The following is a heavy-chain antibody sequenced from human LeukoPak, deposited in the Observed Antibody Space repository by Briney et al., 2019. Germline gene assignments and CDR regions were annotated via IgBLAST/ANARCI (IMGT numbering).Heavy chain of an antibody. CDR1: GGSMRNENYD. D-gene: IGHD3-3*01. CDR2: IFYSGSA. J-gene: IGHJ6*03. Sequence: PSETLSLTCIISGGSMRNENYDWGWIRQPPGKGLEWIGSIFYSGSADYNPSLQSRVTMSVESSNKQLSLKLSSVTAADAAVYYCARHFHYDFWSGYYRQNRQNRDHFYYMDVWGKGITVTVSS. V-gene: IGHV4-39*01. CDR3: ARHFHYDFWSGYYRQNRQNRDHFYYMDV.